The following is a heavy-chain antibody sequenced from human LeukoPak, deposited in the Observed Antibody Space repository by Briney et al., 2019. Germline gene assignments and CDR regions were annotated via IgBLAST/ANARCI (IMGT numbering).Heavy chain of an antibody. CDR2: IYRSGST. CDR1: GDSLGTYY. V-gene: IGHV4-4*07. CDR3: ARCSGNGYDYSWLDP. J-gene: IGHJ5*02. D-gene: IGHD5-12*01. Sequence: PSGTLSLTCTVSGDSLGTYYWSWIRQPAGKGVEWIGRIYRSGSTNYNPSLKSRVTMSVDTSKNQFSLKLSSVTAADTAVYYCARCSGNGYDYSWLDPWGQGTLVTVSS.